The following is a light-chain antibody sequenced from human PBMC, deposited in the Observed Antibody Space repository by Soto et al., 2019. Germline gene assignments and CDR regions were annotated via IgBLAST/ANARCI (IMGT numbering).Light chain of an antibody. J-gene: IGLJ1*01. CDR3: AAWDDSLNGYV. Sequence: QSVLTQPPSASWPPGQRVTISCSGSSSKIGGNTVNWYQQLPGTAPKLLIYSNNQRPSGVPDRFSGSKSGTSASLAISGLQSEDEADYYCAAWDDSLNGYVFGTGTKVTVL. V-gene: IGLV1-44*01. CDR2: SNN. CDR1: SSKIGGNT.